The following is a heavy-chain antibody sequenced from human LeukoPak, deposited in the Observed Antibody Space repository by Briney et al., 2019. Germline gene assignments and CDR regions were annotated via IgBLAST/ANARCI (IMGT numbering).Heavy chain of an antibody. CDR2: IRSKAYGGTT. CDR3: TRGMRLATVPTYGY. CDR1: GFTFGAYA. V-gene: IGHV3-49*03. J-gene: IGHJ4*02. Sequence: GGSLRLSCTASGFTFGAYAMGWFRQAPGKGLEWVGFIRSKAYGGTTECAASVKGRFTISRDDSKSIAYLQMNSLKIEDTAVYYCTRGMRLATVPTYGYWGQGTLVTVSS. D-gene: IGHD4-17*01.